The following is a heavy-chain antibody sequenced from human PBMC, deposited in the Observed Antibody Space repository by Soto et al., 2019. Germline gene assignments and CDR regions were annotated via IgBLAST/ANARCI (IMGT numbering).Heavy chain of an antibody. J-gene: IGHJ3*02. CDR3: AREGGPGNDDAFDI. CDR1: GFTFSSYS. D-gene: IGHD1-1*01. CDR2: ISSSSSYI. V-gene: IGHV3-21*01. Sequence: EVQLVESGGGLVKPGGSLRLSCAASGFTFSSYSMNWVRQAPGKGLEWVSSISSSSSYIYYADSVKGRFTISRDNAKNSLYLQMNSLRAEDTAVYYCAREGGPGNDDAFDIWGQGTMVTVSS.